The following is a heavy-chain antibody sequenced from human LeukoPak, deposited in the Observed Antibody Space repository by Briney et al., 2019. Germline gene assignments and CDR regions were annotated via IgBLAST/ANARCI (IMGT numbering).Heavy chain of an antibody. D-gene: IGHD1-1*01. Sequence: GGSLRLSCAASGFIFSSNIMNWVRQAPGKGLEWVSYISSGSSTIYYADSVKSRFTISRDNAKRSLYLQMNNLRAEDTAVYYCATSGYNNIDYWGQGTVVAVSS. CDR1: GFIFSSNI. J-gene: IGHJ4*02. CDR2: ISSGSSTI. V-gene: IGHV3-48*04. CDR3: ATSGYNNIDY.